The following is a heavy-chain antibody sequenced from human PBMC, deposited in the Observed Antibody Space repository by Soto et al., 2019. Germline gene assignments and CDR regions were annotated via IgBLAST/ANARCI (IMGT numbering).Heavy chain of an antibody. CDR3: ARDQGFRVVINSNWFDP. V-gene: IGHV1-18*01. D-gene: IGHD2-21*01. CDR2: ISAYNGNT. CDR1: GYTFSRYG. Sequence: ASVKVSCKASGYTFSRYGIMWVRQAPGQGLEWMGWISAYNGNTNTAEKLRGRLTMTTDASTTTAYMELRSLRSDDTAIYYCARDQGFRVVINSNWFDPWGQGTLVTVSS. J-gene: IGHJ5*02.